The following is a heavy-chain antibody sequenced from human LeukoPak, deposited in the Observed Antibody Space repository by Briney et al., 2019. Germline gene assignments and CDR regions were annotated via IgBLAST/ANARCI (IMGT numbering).Heavy chain of an antibody. CDR1: GFTFSDYY. J-gene: IGHJ4*02. V-gene: IGHV3-11*04. Sequence: KPGGSLRLSCAVSGFTFSDYYMSWIRQAPGKGLEWVSDIRSSGSAKYYADSVKGRFSIPRDNAKNSLYLQMNSLRAEDTAVYYCARDIPTAYYDFWSGYYRTAYFDYWGQGTLVTVSS. CDR2: IRSSGSAK. CDR3: ARDIPTAYYDFWSGYYRTAYFDY. D-gene: IGHD3-3*01.